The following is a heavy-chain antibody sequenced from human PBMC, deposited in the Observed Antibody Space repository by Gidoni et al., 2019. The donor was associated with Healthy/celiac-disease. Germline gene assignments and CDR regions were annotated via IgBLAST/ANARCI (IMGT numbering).Heavy chain of an antibody. Sequence: QVQLVESGGGVVQPGRSLRLSCAASGFTFSSYGMHWVRQAPGKGLEWVAGIWYDGSNKYYADSVKGRFTISRDNSKNTLYLQMNSLRAEDTAVYYCARGESRSSWYVAYYYGMDVWGQGTTVTVSS. CDR1: GFTFSSYG. V-gene: IGHV3-33*01. CDR3: ARGESRSSWYVAYYYGMDV. D-gene: IGHD6-13*01. CDR2: IWYDGSNK. J-gene: IGHJ6*02.